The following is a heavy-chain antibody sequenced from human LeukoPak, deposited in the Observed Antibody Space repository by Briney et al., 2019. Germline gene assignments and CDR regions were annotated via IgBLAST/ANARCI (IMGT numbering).Heavy chain of an antibody. D-gene: IGHD1-26*01. Sequence: GESLKISCKGSGYSFSTYWIGWVRQMPGKGLEWMGVIYPGDSDTRYGPSFQGQVTISADKSISTAYLQWSSLKASDTAMYYCARRLEATNNFDYWGQGNLVTVSS. CDR1: GYSFSTYW. V-gene: IGHV5-51*01. J-gene: IGHJ4*02. CDR3: ARRLEATNNFDY. CDR2: IYPGDSDT.